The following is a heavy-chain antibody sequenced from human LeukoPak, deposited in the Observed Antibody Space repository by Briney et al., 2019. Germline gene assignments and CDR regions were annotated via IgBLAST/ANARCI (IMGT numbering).Heavy chain of an antibody. CDR2: ISGSGGST. CDR3: AKDHADTRRGICRDSSSCPFDY. CDR1: GFTFSSYA. D-gene: IGHD6-13*01. J-gene: IGHJ4*02. V-gene: IGHV3-23*01. Sequence: GGSLRLSCAASGFTFSSYAMSWVRQAPGKGLEWVSAISGSGGSTYYADPVKGRFTISRDNSKNTLYLQMNSLRAEDTAVYYCAKDHADTRRGICRDSSSCPFDYWGQGTLVTVSS.